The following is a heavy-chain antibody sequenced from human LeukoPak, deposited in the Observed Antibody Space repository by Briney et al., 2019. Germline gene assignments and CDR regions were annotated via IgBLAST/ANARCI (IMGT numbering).Heavy chain of an antibody. J-gene: IGHJ1*01. Sequence: PSETLSXXXAVYGGSFSGYYWSWIRQAPGKGREGIGEINHSGSTNYNPSLKSRVTISVDTSKNQFSLKLSSVTAADTAFYYCARAPLAYQPVVLFENWGQGTLVTVSS. D-gene: IGHD2-2*01. CDR3: ARAPLAYQPVVLFEN. V-gene: IGHV4-34*01. CDR1: GGSFSGYY. CDR2: INHSGST.